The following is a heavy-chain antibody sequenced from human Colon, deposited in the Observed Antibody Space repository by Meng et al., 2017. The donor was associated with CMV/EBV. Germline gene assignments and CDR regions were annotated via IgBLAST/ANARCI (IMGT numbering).Heavy chain of an antibody. CDR2: IIPISGTT. Sequence: SVKVSCKASGYTFTSYAISWVRQAPGQGLEWMGGIIPISGTTNYAQKFQGRVTITTDESTRTAYMELSSLRSEDTAVYYCARSSTRSPYYYYSMDVWGQGTTVTVSS. CDR3: ARSSTRSPYYYYSMDV. D-gene: IGHD2-2*01. V-gene: IGHV1-69*05. J-gene: IGHJ6*02. CDR1: GYTFTSYA.